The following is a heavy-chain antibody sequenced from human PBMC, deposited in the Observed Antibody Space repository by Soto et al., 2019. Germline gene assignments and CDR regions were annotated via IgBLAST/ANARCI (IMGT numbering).Heavy chain of an antibody. D-gene: IGHD2-2*01. CDR2: INSDGSST. Sequence: EVQLVESGGGLVQPGGSLRLSCAASGFTFSSYGMHWVRQAPGKGLVWVSRINSDGSSTSYADSVKGRFTISRDNAKTPLYLQMNRLRAEDTAVYYCARGAYQLLFAFDIGGQGKMVTVSS. CDR1: GFTFSSYG. V-gene: IGHV3-74*01. CDR3: ARGAYQLLFAFDI. J-gene: IGHJ3*02.